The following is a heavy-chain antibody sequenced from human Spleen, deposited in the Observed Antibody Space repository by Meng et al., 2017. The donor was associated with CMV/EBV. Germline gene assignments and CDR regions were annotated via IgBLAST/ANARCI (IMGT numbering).Heavy chain of an antibody. J-gene: IGHJ6*02. V-gene: IGHV1-69*05. CDR2: IIPNFGIA. D-gene: IGHD2-21*01. CDR3: ARAGGGVAYCGGDCPPYFYYGMDV. CDR1: GGTFSSYA. Sequence: SVKVSCKASGGTFSSYAISWVRQAPGQGLEWMGGIIPNFGIANYAQKFQGRVTITTDETTSTAYMELSNLRSEDTAVYYCARAGGGVAYCGGDCPPYFYYGMDVWGQGTTVTVSS.